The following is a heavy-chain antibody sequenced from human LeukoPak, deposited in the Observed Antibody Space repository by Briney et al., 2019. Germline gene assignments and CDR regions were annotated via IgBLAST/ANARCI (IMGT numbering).Heavy chain of an antibody. J-gene: IGHJ4*02. D-gene: IGHD6-13*01. V-gene: IGHV4-34*01. CDR3: ASLIAAAGKNDY. CDR2: INTSGIT. CDR1: GGSFSGYY. Sequence: SETLSLTCAVYGGSFSGYYWSWIRQPPGKGLEWIGEINTSGITKYNPSLKRRVTISVATSTNQCSLKLSSVTAADTAVYYCASLIAAAGKNDYWGQGTLVTVSS.